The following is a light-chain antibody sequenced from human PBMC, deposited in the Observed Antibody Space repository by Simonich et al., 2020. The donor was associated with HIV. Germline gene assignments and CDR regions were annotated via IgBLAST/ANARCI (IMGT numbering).Light chain of an antibody. CDR3: QSYDSSLSGL. V-gene: IGLV1-40*01. CDR2: GNS. CDR1: SSNIGAGYD. J-gene: IGLJ2*01. Sequence: QSVLTQPPSVSGAPGQRVPISCTGRSSNIGAGYDLHWYQQRPGQPPKLRIYGNSNRPSGVPDRFSGSKSGTSASLAITGLQAEDEADYYCQSYDSSLSGLFGGGTKLTVL.